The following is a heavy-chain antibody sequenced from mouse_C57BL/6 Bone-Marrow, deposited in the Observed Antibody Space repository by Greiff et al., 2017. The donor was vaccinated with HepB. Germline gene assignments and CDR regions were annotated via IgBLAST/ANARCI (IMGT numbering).Heavy chain of an antibody. J-gene: IGHJ2*01. D-gene: IGHD1-1*01. Sequence: EVHLVESEGGLVQPGSSMKLSCTASGFTFSDYYMAWVRQVPEKGLEWVANINYDGSSTYYLDSLKSRFIISRDNAKNILYLQMSSLKSEDTATYYCAREDTTVVLDYWGQGTTLTVSS. V-gene: IGHV5-16*01. CDR3: AREDTTVVLDY. CDR2: INYDGSST. CDR1: GFTFSDYY.